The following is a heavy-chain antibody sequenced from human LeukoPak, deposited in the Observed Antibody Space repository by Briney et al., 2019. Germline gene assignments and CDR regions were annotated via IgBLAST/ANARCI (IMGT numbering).Heavy chain of an antibody. CDR3: ARLPMVRGVIGWFDS. V-gene: IGHV4-39*01. D-gene: IGHD3-10*01. Sequence: SETLSLTCTVSGGSVRSSNHYWGWIRQPPGKGLESIRSIYFTENTYYNPSLRSRVLISVDTSKNQFSLKVNSLTAADTAVYYCARLPMVRGVIGWFDSWGQGTLVTVSS. CDR2: IYFTENT. J-gene: IGHJ5*01. CDR1: GGSVRSSNHY.